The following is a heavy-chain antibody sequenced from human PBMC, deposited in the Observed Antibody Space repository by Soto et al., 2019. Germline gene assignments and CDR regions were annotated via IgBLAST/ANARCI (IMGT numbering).Heavy chain of an antibody. V-gene: IGHV3-33*01. Sequence: GGSLRLSCAASEFTFSSFGMHWVGLAPGKGLEGVALIWYDGSNKYYANSVKGRFTISRDNSKNTLYLQMGSLRAEDTAVYYCASDRNSSPNYHYDYMAVLAKGTSVTVSS. CDR1: EFTFSSFG. CDR3: ASDRNSSPNYHYDYMAV. CDR2: IWYDGSNK. J-gene: IGHJ6*03. D-gene: IGHD4-4*01.